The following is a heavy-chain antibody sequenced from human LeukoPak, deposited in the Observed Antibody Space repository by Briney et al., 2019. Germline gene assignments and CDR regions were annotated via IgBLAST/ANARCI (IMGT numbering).Heavy chain of an antibody. CDR1: GVSISSSNSY. Sequence: SETLSLTCTVSGVSISSSNSYWSWIRQPPGKGLEWIGSIYYSGNTYYNASLKSQVSISIDTSKNQSSLRLTSVTAADTAVYYCARQTGSGLFILPGGQGTLVTVSS. V-gene: IGHV4-39*01. CDR2: IYYSGNT. CDR3: ARQTGSGLFILP. J-gene: IGHJ4*02. D-gene: IGHD3/OR15-3a*01.